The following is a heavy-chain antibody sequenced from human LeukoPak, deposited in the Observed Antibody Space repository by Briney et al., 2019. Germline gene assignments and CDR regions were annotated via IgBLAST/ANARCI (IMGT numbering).Heavy chain of an antibody. CDR3: ARGATSLSYFDS. D-gene: IGHD2/OR15-2a*01. CDR1: GGSISTYF. CDR2: VYYSGST. Sequence: SETPSLTCTVSGGSISTYFWSWIRQPPGKGLEWIGYVYYSGSTNYNPSLKSRVTISVDMSKNQFSLKLSSVTAADTAVYYCARGATSLSYFDSRGQGTLVTVSS. V-gene: IGHV4-59*01. J-gene: IGHJ4*02.